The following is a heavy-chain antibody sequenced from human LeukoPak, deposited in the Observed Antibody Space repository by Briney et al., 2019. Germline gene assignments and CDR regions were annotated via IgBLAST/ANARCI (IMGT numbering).Heavy chain of an antibody. J-gene: IGHJ4*02. CDR3: AKDIWPWRERLYYFDY. V-gene: IGHV3-30*02. CDR1: GFTFSSYG. D-gene: IGHD4/OR15-4a*01. CDR2: IRYDGSNK. Sequence: GGSLRLSCAASGFTFSSYGMHWVRQAPGKGLEGVAFIRYDGSNKYYADSVKGRFTISRDNSKNTLYVQMHSLRAEDTAVYYCAKDIWPWRERLYYFDYWGQGTLVTVSS.